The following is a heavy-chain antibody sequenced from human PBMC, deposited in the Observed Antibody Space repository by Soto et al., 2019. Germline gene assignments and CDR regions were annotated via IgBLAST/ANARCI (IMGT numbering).Heavy chain of an antibody. J-gene: IGHJ5*02. V-gene: IGHV4-39*01. CDR1: GGSISSSSYY. CDR2: IYYSGST. CDR3: ARLEEGWFDP. Sequence: PSETLSLTCTVSGGSISSSSYYWGWIRQPPGKGLEWIGSIYYSGSTYYNPSLKSRVTISVDTSKNQFSLKLSSVTAADTAVYYCARLEEGWFDPWGQGTLVTVSS.